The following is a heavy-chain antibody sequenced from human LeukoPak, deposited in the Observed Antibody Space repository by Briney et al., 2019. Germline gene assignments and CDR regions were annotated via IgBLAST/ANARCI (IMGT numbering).Heavy chain of an antibody. CDR1: GGSISSSSYY. V-gene: IGHV4-39*07. CDR3: ARPSGGGYSYGYLGGWFDP. D-gene: IGHD5-18*01. Sequence: RSSETLSLTCTVSGGSISSSSYYWGWIRQPPGKGLEWIGSIYYSGSTYYNPSLKSRVTISVDTSKNQFSLKLSSVTAADTAVYYCARPSGGGYSYGYLGGWFDPWGQGTLVTVSS. J-gene: IGHJ5*02. CDR2: IYYSGST.